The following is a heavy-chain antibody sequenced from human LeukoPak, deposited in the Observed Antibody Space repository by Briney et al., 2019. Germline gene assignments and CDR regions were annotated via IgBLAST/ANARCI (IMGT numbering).Heavy chain of an antibody. CDR2: ISGSGGTT. D-gene: IGHD6-6*01. Sequence: GGSLRLSCAASGFTFNNYAMSWVRQAPGKGLEWVSAISGSGGTTYYADSVKGRFTFSRDNSKNTLYLQMNSLRAEDTAVYYCAKDLYSSSSLGDWFDPWGQGTLVTVSS. CDR1: GFTFNNYA. V-gene: IGHV3-23*01. CDR3: AKDLYSSSSLGDWFDP. J-gene: IGHJ5*02.